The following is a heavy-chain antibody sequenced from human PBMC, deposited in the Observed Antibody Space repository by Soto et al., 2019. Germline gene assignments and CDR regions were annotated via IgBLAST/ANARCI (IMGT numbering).Heavy chain of an antibody. J-gene: IGHJ4*02. CDR2: IFPLTDIP. V-gene: IGHV1-69*02. CDR1: GGTFRTYP. Sequence: QVQLVQSGTEVKKPGSSVKVSCKASGGTFRTYPINWARQAPGQGLEWMGSIFPLTDIPDYAQNCQARLTITEDKSTSTAYMELSSLTSDDTAMYFCARGPLVVLNYFESWGQGTLVTVSS. CDR3: ARGPLVVLNYFES.